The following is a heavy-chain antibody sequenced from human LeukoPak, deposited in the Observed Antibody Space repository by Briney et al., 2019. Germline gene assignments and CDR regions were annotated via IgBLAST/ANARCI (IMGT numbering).Heavy chain of an antibody. CDR3: ARDGVVVAAHYFDY. CDR1: GYTLTELS. CDR2: FDPEDGET. Sequence: GASVKVSCKVSGYTLTELSMHWVRQAPGKGLEWMGGFDPEDGETIYAQKFQGRVTMTEDTSTDTACMELSSLRSDDTAVYYCARDGVVVAAHYFDYWGQGTLVTVSS. J-gene: IGHJ4*02. D-gene: IGHD2-15*01. V-gene: IGHV1-24*01.